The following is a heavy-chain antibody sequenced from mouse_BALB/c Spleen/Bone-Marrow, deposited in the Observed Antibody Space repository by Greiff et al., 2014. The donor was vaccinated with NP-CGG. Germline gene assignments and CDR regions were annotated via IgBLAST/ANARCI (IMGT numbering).Heavy chain of an antibody. CDR3: AQGYDWAMDY. CDR1: GFNIKDTY. V-gene: IGHV14-3*02. D-gene: IGHD2-14*01. CDR2: IDPANGNT. J-gene: IGHJ4*01. Sequence: EVKLMESGAELVKPGASVELSCTASGFNIKDTYIHWVKQRPEQGLEWIGRIDPANGNTKYDPKFQGKATITTDTSSNTAYLQLSSLTSEDTAVYYCAQGYDWAMDYWGQGTSVTVSS.